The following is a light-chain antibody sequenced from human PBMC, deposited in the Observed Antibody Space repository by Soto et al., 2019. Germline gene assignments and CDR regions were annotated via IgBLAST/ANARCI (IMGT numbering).Light chain of an antibody. CDR2: SDN. CDR1: SSNIGAGYI. Sequence: QSVLTQPPSVSGAPGQRVTISCTGSSSNIGAGYIVHWYQQLPGAAPKLLIFSDNNRPSGVPDRFSGSKSGTSASLAITGLRADDDADYYCQSYDNNSDYVFGTGTKVTVL. V-gene: IGLV1-40*01. CDR3: QSYDNNSDYV. J-gene: IGLJ1*01.